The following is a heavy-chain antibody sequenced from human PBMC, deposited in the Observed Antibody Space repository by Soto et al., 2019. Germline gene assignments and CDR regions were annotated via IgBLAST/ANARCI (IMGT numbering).Heavy chain of an antibody. CDR2: TYYRSKWYN. CDR3: ARARWELLRSSYYYYGMDV. J-gene: IGHJ6*02. Sequence: SQTLSLTCAISGDSVSSNSAAWNWIRQSPSRGLEWLGRTYYRSKWYNDYAVSVKSRTTINPDTSKNQFSLQLNSVTPEDTAVYYCARARWELLRSSYYYYGMDVWGQGTTVTVSS. CDR1: GDSVSSNSAA. V-gene: IGHV6-1*01. D-gene: IGHD1-26*01.